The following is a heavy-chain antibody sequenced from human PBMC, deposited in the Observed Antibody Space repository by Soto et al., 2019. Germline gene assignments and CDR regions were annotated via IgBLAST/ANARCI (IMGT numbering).Heavy chain of an antibody. CDR3: ARVRPSYSSSLRRGWFDP. CDR1: GYTFTGFY. J-gene: IGHJ5*02. CDR2: INPNSGGT. Sequence: GASVKVSCKASGYTFTGFYMHWVRQAPGQGLEWMGRINPNSGGTNYAQKFQGRVTMTRDTSISTAYMELSRLRFDDTAVYYCARVRPSYSSSLRRGWFDPWGQGTLVTVSS. D-gene: IGHD6-6*01. V-gene: IGHV1-2*06.